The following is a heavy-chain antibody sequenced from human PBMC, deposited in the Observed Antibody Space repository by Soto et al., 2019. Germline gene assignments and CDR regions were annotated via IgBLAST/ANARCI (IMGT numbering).Heavy chain of an antibody. V-gene: IGHV3-9*01. Sequence: LRLSCAASGFTFDDYAMHWVRQAPGKGLEWVSGISWNSGSIGYADSVKGRFTISRDNAKNSLYLQMNSLRAEDTAVYYCARSRRYCSGGSCSNGGVFDYWGQGTLVTVSS. D-gene: IGHD2-15*01. CDR3: ARSRRYCSGGSCSNGGVFDY. J-gene: IGHJ4*02. CDR2: ISWNSGSI. CDR1: GFTFDDYA.